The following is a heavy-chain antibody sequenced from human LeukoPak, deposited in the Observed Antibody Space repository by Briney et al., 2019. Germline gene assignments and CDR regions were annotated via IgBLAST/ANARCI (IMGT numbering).Heavy chain of an antibody. Sequence: GGSLRLSCAASGFTFSSYSMNWVRQTPGKGLEWVSSISSSSSYIYYADSVKGRFTISRDNAKNSLYLQMNSLRAEDTAVYYCARDSSSWYLERNFDYWGQGTLVTVSS. V-gene: IGHV3-21*01. CDR2: ISSSSSYI. CDR1: GFTFSSYS. CDR3: ARDSSSWYLERNFDY. J-gene: IGHJ4*02. D-gene: IGHD6-13*01.